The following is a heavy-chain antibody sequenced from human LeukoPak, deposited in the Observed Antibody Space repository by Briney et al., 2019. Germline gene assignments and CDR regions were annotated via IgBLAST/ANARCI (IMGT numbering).Heavy chain of an antibody. CDR2: IIPIFGTA. CDR3: AVEGGANNWFDP. V-gene: IGHV1-69*13. Sequence: ASVKVSCEASGGTFSSYAISWVRQAPGQGLEWMGGIIPIFGTANYAQKFQGRVTITADESTSTAYMELSSLRSEDTAVYYCAVEGGANNWFDPWGQGTLVTVSS. CDR1: GGTFSSYA. J-gene: IGHJ5*02. D-gene: IGHD1-1*01.